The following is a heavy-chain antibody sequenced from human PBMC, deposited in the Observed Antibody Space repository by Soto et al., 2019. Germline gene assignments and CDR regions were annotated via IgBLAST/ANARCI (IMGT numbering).Heavy chain of an antibody. Sequence: SETLSLTCAVSGGSISSGGYSWSWIRQSPGKGLEWLGYIYYTGDTKYTPSLESRLTMSIDTSKNQFSLKLTSVTAADTAIYYCARQFWLLDAFDIWGQGSLVTVSS. CDR2: IYYTGDT. CDR1: GGSISSGGYS. V-gene: IGHV4-61*08. J-gene: IGHJ3*02. CDR3: ARQFWLLDAFDI. D-gene: IGHD2-15*01.